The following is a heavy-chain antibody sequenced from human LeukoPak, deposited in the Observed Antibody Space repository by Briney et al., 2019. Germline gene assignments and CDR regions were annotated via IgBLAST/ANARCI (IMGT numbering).Heavy chain of an antibody. CDR2: IYHSGST. D-gene: IGHD6-13*01. J-gene: IGHJ5*02. Sequence: SETLSLTCTVSGGSISSSTNYWGWIRQPPGKGLEWIGYIYHSGSTYYNPSLKSRVTISVDRSKNQSSLKLSSVTAADTAVYYCARVIAAAAKGIWFDPWGQGTLVTVSS. CDR1: GGSISSSTNY. V-gene: IGHV4-39*07. CDR3: ARVIAAAAKGIWFDP.